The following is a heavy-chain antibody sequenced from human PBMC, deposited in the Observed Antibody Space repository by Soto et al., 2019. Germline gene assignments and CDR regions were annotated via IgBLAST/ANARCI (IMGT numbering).Heavy chain of an antibody. V-gene: IGHV4-30-4*01. CDR2: IYYSGST. D-gene: IGHD2-2*02. CDR3: ARVFHNHLLYMVDYGMDV. Sequence: PSETLSLTCTVSGGSISSGDYYWSWIRQPPGKGLEWIGYIYYSGSTYYNPSLKSRVTISVDTSKNQFSLKLSSVTAADTAVYYCARVFHNHLLYMVDYGMDVWGQGTTVTVS. J-gene: IGHJ6*02. CDR1: GGSISSGDYY.